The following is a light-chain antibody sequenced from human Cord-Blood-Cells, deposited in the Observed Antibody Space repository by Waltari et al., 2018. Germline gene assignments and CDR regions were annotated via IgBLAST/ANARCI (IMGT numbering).Light chain of an antibody. CDR2: DVS. Sequence: QSALTPPAYVSGSPGQSLTISCTGTSSAVGGYNYASWYQQHPGKAPKLIIYDVSNRPSGVSNRFSGSKSGNTASLTISGLQAEDEADYYCSSYTSSSTWVFGGGTKLTVL. CDR1: SSAVGGYNY. J-gene: IGLJ3*02. V-gene: IGLV2-14*03. CDR3: SSYTSSSTWV.